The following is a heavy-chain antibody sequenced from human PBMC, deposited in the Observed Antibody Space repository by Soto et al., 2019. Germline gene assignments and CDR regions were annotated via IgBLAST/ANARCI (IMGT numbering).Heavy chain of an antibody. J-gene: IGHJ6*02. CDR1: GDTFKNCV. D-gene: IGHD7-27*01. V-gene: IGHV1-69*01. Sequence: QVQVVQSGVEVRRPGSSVKVSCKASGDTFKNCVISWVRQAPGQGLEWMGGIITLYGTTDFAQRFQGRLTITTDESTTTAYMELRRLRAEDTDTYYCAAELGFGKLSVVWGQGTTVIVSS. CDR3: AAELGFGKLSVV. CDR2: IITLYGTT.